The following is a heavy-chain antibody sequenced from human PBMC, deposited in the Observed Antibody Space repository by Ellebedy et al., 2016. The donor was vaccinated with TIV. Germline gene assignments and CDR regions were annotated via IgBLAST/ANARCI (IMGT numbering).Heavy chain of an antibody. D-gene: IGHD6-13*01. V-gene: IGHV1-3*01. CDR1: GYTFTSYA. Sequence: AASVKVSCKASGYTFTSYAMHWVRQAPGQRLEWMGWINAGNGNTKYSQNFQGIVTFTRDTSASTAYMELSSLRSEDTAIYYCAKDLGSTSWYGDALDIWGQGTMVTVSS. J-gene: IGHJ3*02. CDR2: INAGNGNT. CDR3: AKDLGSTSWYGDALDI.